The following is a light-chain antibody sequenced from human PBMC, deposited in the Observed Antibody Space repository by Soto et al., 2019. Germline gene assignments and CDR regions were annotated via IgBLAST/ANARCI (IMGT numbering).Light chain of an antibody. CDR2: GAS. CDR1: QSVSNNY. CDR3: QQYGSSGT. V-gene: IGKV3-20*01. J-gene: IGKJ1*01. Sequence: EIVSTQSPGTLSLSPGERATLSCRASQSVSNNYLALYQQKPGQAPGLLIYGASNRATGIPDRFSGSGSGTDFTLTISRLEPEDFAVYYCQQYGSSGTFGQGTKVDIK.